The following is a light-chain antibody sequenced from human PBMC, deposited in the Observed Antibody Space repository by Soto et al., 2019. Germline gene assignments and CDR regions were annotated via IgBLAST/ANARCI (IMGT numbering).Light chain of an antibody. CDR2: WAS. J-gene: IGKJ5*01. V-gene: IGKV4-1*01. CDR3: QQYYDTPIT. Sequence: DIVMTQSPDSLAVSLGERATINCKSSQSILYSSNNQNHLTWYQQKPGQAPKLLIYWASTRESGVPDRFSGSGSGTDVTLTISSLQAEDVAVYYCQQYYDTPITFGQGTRLEI. CDR1: QSILYSSNNQNH.